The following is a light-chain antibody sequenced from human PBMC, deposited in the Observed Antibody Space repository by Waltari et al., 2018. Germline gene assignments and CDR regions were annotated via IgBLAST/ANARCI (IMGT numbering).Light chain of an antibody. J-gene: IGLJ2*01. CDR1: SSDVGRHDS. CDR2: DVN. V-gene: IGLV2-14*03. CDR3: PSQSIDDVLI. Sequence: QSALTQPASVSGSPGQSITISCTGSSSDVGRHDSVSWYQDHPGQAPKVIIFDVNNRPSGVSDRFSASKSGNTASLTISGLQAEDEATYYCPSQSIDDVLIFGGGTKLTVL.